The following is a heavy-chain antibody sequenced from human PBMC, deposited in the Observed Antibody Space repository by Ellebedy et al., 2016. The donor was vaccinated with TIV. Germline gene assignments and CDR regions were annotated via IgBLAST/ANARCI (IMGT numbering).Heavy chain of an antibody. J-gene: IGHJ3*02. CDR2: ISVGGST. D-gene: IGHD1-1*01. V-gene: IGHV3-66*01. CDR1: GLTVNSNY. Sequence: GGSLRLSCTVSGLTVNSNYMSWVRKAPGKGLEWVSAISVGGSTYYADSLKGRFNISRDNSRNTPSLQMNSLRAENSALYYCVGENFNDVDLKVWGVFDIWGQGTMVAVSS. CDR3: VGENFNDVDLKVWGVFDI.